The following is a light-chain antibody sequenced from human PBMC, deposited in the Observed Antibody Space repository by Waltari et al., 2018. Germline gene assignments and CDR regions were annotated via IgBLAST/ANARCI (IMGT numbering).Light chain of an antibody. J-gene: IGKJ1*01. CDR2: GAS. CDR1: QSISRY. Sequence: LTQSQGTLSLSPGDRATLSCRASQSISRYLAWYQQKPCQAPRLLIYGASTRATGIPDRFSGSGSGTDFSLTISGLEPEDSAVYYCQHHFRLPATFGQGTKVEIK. CDR3: QHHFRLPAT. V-gene: IGKV3-20*01.